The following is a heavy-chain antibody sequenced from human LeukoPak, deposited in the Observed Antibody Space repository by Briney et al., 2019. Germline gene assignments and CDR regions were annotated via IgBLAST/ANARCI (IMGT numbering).Heavy chain of an antibody. CDR1: GGSISSGGYS. J-gene: IGHJ5*02. CDR3: AREMVNGNWFDP. D-gene: IGHD2-8*01. Sequence: SETLSPTCAVSGGSISSGGYSWSWIRQPPGKGLEWIGYIYHSGSTYHNPSLKSRVTISVDRSKNQFSLKLSSVTAADTAVYYCAREMVNGNWFDPWGQGTLVTVSS. V-gene: IGHV4-30-2*01. CDR2: IYHSGST.